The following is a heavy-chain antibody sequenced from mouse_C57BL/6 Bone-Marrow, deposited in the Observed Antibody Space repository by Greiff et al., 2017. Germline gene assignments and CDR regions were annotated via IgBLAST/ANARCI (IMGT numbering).Heavy chain of an antibody. CDR1: GFNIKDDY. CDR3: TTGGDGGRSCAY. D-gene: IGHD1-1*01. Sequence: VQLQQSGAELVRPGASVKLSCTASGFNIKDDYMHWVKQRPEQGLEWIGWIDPENGDTEYASKFQGKATITADTSSNTAYLQLSSLTSEDTAVYYCTTGGDGGRSCAYWGRGTRVTVTA. V-gene: IGHV14-4*01. J-gene: IGHJ3*01. CDR2: IDPENGDT.